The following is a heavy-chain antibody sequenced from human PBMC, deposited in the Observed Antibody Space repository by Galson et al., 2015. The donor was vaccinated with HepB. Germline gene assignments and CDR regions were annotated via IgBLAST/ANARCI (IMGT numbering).Heavy chain of an antibody. CDR2: ITYDGSNK. D-gene: IGHD3-10*01. CDR1: GFTFSSYA. CDR3: ARSHYYGSGRGGDY. V-gene: IGHV3-30*04. Sequence: SLRLSCAASGFTFSSYAMPWVRQAPGKGLEWVAVITYDGSNKYYADSVKGRFTISRDNSKNTLYLQMNSLRAEDTAVYYCARSHYYGSGRGGDYWGQGTLVTVSS. J-gene: IGHJ4*02.